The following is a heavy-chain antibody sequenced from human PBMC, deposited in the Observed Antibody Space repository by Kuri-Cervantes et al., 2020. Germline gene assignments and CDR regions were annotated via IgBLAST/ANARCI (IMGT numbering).Heavy chain of an antibody. J-gene: IGHJ4*02. V-gene: IGHV3-30*03. Sequence: GGSLRLSCAASGFTFSSYGMHWVRQAPGKGLEWVAVISYDGSNKYYADSVKGRFTISRDNSKNTLYLQMNSLRAEDTAVYYCARGVTGTDNFDYWGQGTLVTVSS. CDR1: GFTFSSYG. CDR3: ARGVTGTDNFDY. D-gene: IGHD1-7*01. CDR2: ISYDGSNK.